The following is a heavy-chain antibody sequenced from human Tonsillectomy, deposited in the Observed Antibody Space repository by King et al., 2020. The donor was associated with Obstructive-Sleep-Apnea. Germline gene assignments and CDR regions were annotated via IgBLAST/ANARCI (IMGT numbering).Heavy chain of an antibody. CDR1: GFSFDDYA. CDR2: INWNSGHI. V-gene: IGHV3-9*01. Sequence: VQLVESGGGLVQPGRSLRLSCATSGFSFDDYAMHWVRHAPGKGLQWVSSINWNSGHIAYADSVKGRFTISRDNAKTSLSLQMNGLRAEDTALYYCVKDRAGGVPDAFDIWGQGTMVTVSS. CDR3: VKDRAGGVPDAFDI. D-gene: IGHD3-16*01. J-gene: IGHJ3*02.